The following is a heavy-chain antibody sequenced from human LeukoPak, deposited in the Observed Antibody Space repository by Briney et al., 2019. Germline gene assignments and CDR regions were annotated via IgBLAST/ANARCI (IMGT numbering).Heavy chain of an antibody. CDR2: ISSSSSYI. V-gene: IGHV3-21*01. CDR1: GFTFSSYS. J-gene: IGHJ5*02. D-gene: IGHD3-16*02. CDR3: ARDYVWGSYRPTPGDP. Sequence: PGGSLRLSCAASGFTFSSYSMNWVRQAPGKGLEWVSSISSSSSYIYYADSVKGRFTISRDNAKNSLYLQMSSLRAEDTAVYYCARDYVWGSYRPTPGDPWGQGTLVTVSS.